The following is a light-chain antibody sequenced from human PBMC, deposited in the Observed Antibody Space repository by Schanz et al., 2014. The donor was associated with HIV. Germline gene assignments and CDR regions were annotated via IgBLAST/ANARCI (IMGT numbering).Light chain of an antibody. J-gene: IGKJ1*01. Sequence: DIQMNQSPSSLSASVGDRVTITCRASQGISNYLAWHQQKPGKVPKLLIYAASTLQSGVPSRFSGSGSGTEFTLTISSLQPDDFATYYCQQYNSYSPWTFGQGTKVEIK. CDR2: AAS. CDR1: QGISNY. CDR3: QQYNSYSPWT. V-gene: IGKV1-27*01.